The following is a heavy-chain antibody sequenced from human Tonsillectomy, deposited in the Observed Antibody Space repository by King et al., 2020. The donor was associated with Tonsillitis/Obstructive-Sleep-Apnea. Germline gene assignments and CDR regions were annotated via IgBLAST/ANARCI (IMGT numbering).Heavy chain of an antibody. D-gene: IGHD6-19*01. CDR2: IYWDDDK. Sequence: TLKESGPTLVKPTQTLTLTCTFSGFSLSTSGVGVGWIRQPPGKALEWLALIYWDDDKRYSPTLKSRLTITKDTSKNQVVLTMTNMDPVDTATYSCAHRSGYSSGWYIGEPFDYWAQGTLVPVSS. CDR3: AHRSGYSSGWYIGEPFDY. J-gene: IGHJ4*02. V-gene: IGHV2-5*02. CDR1: GFSLSTSGVG.